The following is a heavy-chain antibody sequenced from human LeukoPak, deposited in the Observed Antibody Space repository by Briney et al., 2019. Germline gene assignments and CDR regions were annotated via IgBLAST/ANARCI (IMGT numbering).Heavy chain of an antibody. J-gene: IGHJ5*02. CDR1: GFTFSSYA. CDR2: ISSSSSYI. D-gene: IGHD3-10*01. V-gene: IGHV3-21*01. CDR3: ARAGFNNWFDP. Sequence: GGSLRLSCAASGFTFSSYAMSWVRQAPGKGLEWVSSISSSSSYIYYADSVKGRFTISRDNAKNTLYLQMNSLRAEDTAVYYCARAGFNNWFDPWGQGTLVTVSS.